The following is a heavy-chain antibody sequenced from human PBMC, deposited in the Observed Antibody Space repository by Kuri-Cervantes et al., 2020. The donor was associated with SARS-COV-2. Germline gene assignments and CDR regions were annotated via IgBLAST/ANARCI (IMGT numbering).Heavy chain of an antibody. J-gene: IGHJ3*02. V-gene: IGHV3-21*01. CDR3: ARDQTGDSAVGAAFDI. Sequence: GGSLRLSCAASGFTFSIYSMNWVRQAPGKGLEWVSSISSSSSYIYYADSVKGRFTISRDNAKNSLYLQMNSLRAEDTAVYYCARDQTGDSAVGAAFDIWGQGTMVTVSS. CDR1: GFTFSIYS. CDR2: ISSSSSYI. D-gene: IGHD4-17*01.